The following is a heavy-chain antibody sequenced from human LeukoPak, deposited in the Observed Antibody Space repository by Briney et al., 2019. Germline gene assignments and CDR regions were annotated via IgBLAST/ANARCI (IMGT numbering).Heavy chain of an antibody. D-gene: IGHD6-13*01. Sequence: PGGSLRLSCAASGFTFSSYGMHWVRQAPGKGLEWVAVISYDGSNKYYADSVKGRFTISRDSSKNTLYLQMNSLRAEDTAVYYCAKELAAAGASCFDYWGQGTLVTVSS. CDR1: GFTFSSYG. CDR3: AKELAAAGASCFDY. CDR2: ISYDGSNK. V-gene: IGHV3-30*18. J-gene: IGHJ4*02.